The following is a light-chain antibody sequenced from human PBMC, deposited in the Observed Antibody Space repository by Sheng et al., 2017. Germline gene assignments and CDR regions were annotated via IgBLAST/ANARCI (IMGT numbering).Light chain of an antibody. Sequence: EIVMTQSPATLSVSPGERATLSCRASQSVTSNLAWYQQKPGQAPRVLIYGASTRATGIPGRFSGSGSGTEFTLTISSLQSEDFAVYYCQQYNNWPRTFGPGPKWISN. CDR2: GAS. J-gene: IGKJ3*01. CDR1: QSVTSN. V-gene: IGKV3-15*01. CDR3: QQYNNWPRT.